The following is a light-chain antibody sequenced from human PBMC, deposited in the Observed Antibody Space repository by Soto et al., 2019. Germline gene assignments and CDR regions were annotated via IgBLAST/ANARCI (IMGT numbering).Light chain of an antibody. CDR3: CSYAGSYTLV. CDR2: DVS. J-gene: IGLJ3*02. Sequence: QSALTQPRSVSGSPGQSVTISCAGTSSDVGAYNWVSWYQQHPGKVPKLMIYDVSRRPSGVPDRFSGSKSGNTASLTISGLQADDEADYYCCSYAGSYTLVLGGGTKVTVL. V-gene: IGLV2-11*01. CDR1: SSDVGAYNW.